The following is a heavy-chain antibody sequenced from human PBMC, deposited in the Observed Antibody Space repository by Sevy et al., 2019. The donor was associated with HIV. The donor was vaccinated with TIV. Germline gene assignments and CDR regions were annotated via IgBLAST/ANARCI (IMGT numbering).Heavy chain of an antibody. Sequence: GGSLRLSCAASGLIFSDYYMGWVRQAPGKGLEWVADISSRNTYTNYADIVKGRFTISRDNAKKSPYIQMNTLRAEDTAVYYCAGLRVIASAPYYFDSWGQGTLVTVSS. D-gene: IGHD2-21*01. CDR1: GLIFSDYY. CDR3: AGLRVIASAPYYFDS. CDR2: ISSRNTYT. V-gene: IGHV3-11*06. J-gene: IGHJ4*02.